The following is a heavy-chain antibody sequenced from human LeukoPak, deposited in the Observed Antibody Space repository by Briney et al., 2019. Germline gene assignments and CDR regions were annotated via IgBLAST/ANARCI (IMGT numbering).Heavy chain of an antibody. CDR1: GFTFSSSG. CDR2: ISYDGSNK. J-gene: IGHJ4*02. V-gene: IGHV3-30*03. CDR3: ARDSPFDY. Sequence: GGSLRLSCTASGFTFSSSGMHWVRQAPGKGLQWVAVISYDGSNKYYTNSVKGRFTISRDNSKNTVYLQMNSLRDEDTAVYYCARDSPFDYWGQGTLVTVSS.